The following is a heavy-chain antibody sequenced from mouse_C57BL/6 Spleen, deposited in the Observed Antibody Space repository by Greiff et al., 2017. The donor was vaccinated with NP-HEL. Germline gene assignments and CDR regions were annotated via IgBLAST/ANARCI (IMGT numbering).Heavy chain of an antibody. CDR2: IYPGSGNT. J-gene: IGHJ2*01. V-gene: IGHV1-84*01. CDR1: GYTFTDYY. Sequence: QVQLKESGPELVKPGASVKISCKASGYTFTDYYINWVKQRPGQGLEWIGWIYPGSGNTKYNEKFKGKATLTVDTSSSTAYMQLSSLTSEDSAVYFCARRGIYYDYDEYYFDYWGKGTTLTVSS. D-gene: IGHD2-4*01. CDR3: ARRGIYYDYDEYYFDY.